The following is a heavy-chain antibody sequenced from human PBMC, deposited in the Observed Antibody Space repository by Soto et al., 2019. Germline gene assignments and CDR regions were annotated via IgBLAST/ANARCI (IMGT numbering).Heavy chain of an antibody. CDR3: ARGRFGMSGEDAFDI. D-gene: IGHD3-10*01. CDR2: ISTSNGNT. CDR1: GYTFNSYG. J-gene: IGHJ3*02. Sequence: QVQLVQSGVEVKKPGASVKVSCKASGYTFNSYGISWVRQAPGQGLEWVGWISTSNGNTDYAQKLQGRVNVTTDTSTSTAYMELRSLRSDDTAVYYCARGRFGMSGEDAFDIGGEGTMVTVSS. V-gene: IGHV1-18*01.